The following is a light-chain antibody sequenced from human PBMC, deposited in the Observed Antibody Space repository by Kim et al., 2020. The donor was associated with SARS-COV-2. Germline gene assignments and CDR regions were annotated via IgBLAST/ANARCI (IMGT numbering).Light chain of an antibody. CDR3: ATWDNSLNGLV. Sequence: GQKVPISSYGSNANSGNNYVAWYTRLPGTAPKLLIYDNDKRHSGIPDRVSGSKSGTSATLDITGLQTGDEADYYCATWDNSLNGLVFGGGTQLTVL. J-gene: IGLJ2*01. CDR2: DND. V-gene: IGLV1-51*01. CDR1: NANSGNNY.